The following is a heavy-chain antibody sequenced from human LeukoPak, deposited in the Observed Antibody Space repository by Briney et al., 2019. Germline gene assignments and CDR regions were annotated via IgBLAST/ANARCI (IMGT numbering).Heavy chain of an antibody. D-gene: IGHD3-22*01. CDR1: GFTFSSYG. Sequence: GGTLRLSCAASGFTFSSYGMSWVRQAPGKGLEWVSTISGSGGSTYYADSVKGRFTISRDNAKNSLYLQMNSLRAEDTAVYYCARFPYYYDSSGYYYYYYMDVWGKGTTVTISS. V-gene: IGHV3-23*01. CDR3: ARFPYYYDSSGYYYYYYMDV. CDR2: ISGSGGST. J-gene: IGHJ6*03.